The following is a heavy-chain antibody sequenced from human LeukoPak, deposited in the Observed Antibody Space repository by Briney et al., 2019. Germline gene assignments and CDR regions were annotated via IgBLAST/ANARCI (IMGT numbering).Heavy chain of an antibody. CDR2: INPNSGGT. Sequence: ASVKVSCKASGYTFTGYYMHWVRQAPGQGLEWMGWINPNSGGTNYAQKFQGRVTMTRDTSISTAYMELSRLRSDDTAVYYCARDLFDVAMIVVVNPDYRGQGTLVTVSS. CDR1: GYTFTGYY. CDR3: ARDLFDVAMIVVVNPDY. J-gene: IGHJ4*02. V-gene: IGHV1-2*02. D-gene: IGHD3-22*01.